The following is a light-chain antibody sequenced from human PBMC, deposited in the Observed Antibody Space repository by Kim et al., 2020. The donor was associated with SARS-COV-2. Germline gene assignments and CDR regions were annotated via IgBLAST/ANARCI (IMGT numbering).Light chain of an antibody. CDR3: QQRSAWPLT. J-gene: IGKJ4*01. CDR2: DGY. V-gene: IGKV3-11*01. Sequence: EVVLTQSPATLSLSPGERATLSCRASQSISQFLAWYQQRPGQAPRPLIYDGYNRAHGIPARFSGSGSGTDFTLTISSLEPEDFAVYYCQQRSAWPLTFGGGTKVDIK. CDR1: QSISQF.